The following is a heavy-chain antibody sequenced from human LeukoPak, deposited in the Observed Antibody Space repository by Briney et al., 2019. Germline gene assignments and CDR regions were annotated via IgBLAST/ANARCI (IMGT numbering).Heavy chain of an antibody. V-gene: IGHV3-23*01. CDR1: GFTFSSYA. CDR2: MSARGGST. D-gene: IGHD3-16*01. CDR3: AKDPYVWGSYPNWFDP. J-gene: IGHJ5*02. Sequence: GGSLRLSCAASGFTFSSYAMTWVRPAPGKGLEWVSTMSARGGSTYYADSVKGRFTISRDNSKNTLFLQMNTLRAEDTAVYFCAKDPYVWGSYPNWFDPWGPGTLVTVSS.